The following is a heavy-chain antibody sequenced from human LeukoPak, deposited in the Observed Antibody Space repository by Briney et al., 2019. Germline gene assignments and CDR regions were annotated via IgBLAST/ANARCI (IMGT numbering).Heavy chain of an antibody. D-gene: IGHD6-6*01. V-gene: IGHV1-69*04. J-gene: IGHJ4*02. CDR2: IIPILGIA. CDR1: GGTFSSYA. Sequence: SVKVSCKASGGTFSSYAISWVRQAPGQGLEWMGRIIPILGIANYAQKFQGRVTITTDESTSTAYMELSSLRSEDTAVYYCAGYSSSPGYFDYWGQGTLVTVSS. CDR3: AGYSSSPGYFDY.